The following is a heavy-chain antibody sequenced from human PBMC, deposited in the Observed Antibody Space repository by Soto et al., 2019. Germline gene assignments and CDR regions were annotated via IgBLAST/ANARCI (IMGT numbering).Heavy chain of an antibody. CDR1: GFTFSSYA. J-gene: IGHJ3*01. D-gene: IGHD2-15*01. CDR3: ARELGYCSGGNCYMDGAFDF. Sequence: PGGSLRLSCGASGFTFSSYAMSWVRQAPGKGLEWVSVISGSGDSTYYADSVKGRFTISRDNSKNTLYVQMNSLRAEDTAEYYCARELGYCSGGNCYMDGAFDFWGQGTMVT. V-gene: IGHV3-23*01. CDR2: ISGSGDST.